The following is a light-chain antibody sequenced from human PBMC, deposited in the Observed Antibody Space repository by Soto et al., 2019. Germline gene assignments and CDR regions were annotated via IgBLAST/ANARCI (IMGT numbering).Light chain of an antibody. CDR3: QTWGADVPDV. CDR2: VNSDGSH. V-gene: IGLV4-69*01. Sequence: QPVLTQSPSASASMGASVKLTCTLSSGHSSYAIAWHQQQPEKGPRFLMRVNSDGSHTKGDGIPDRFSGSSSGAERYLTISSLQSEDEADYYCQTWGADVPDVFGTGTKVTVL. CDR1: SGHSSYA. J-gene: IGLJ1*01.